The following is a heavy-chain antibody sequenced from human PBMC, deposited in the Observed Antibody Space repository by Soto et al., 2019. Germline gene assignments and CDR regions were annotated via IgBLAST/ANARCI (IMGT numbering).Heavy chain of an antibody. D-gene: IGHD1-26*01. J-gene: IGHJ4*02. V-gene: IGHV3-23*01. CDR1: GFTFSNYA. CDR3: AKALVGEVGAIDY. Sequence: GGSLRLSCTASGFTFSNYAMSWVRQAPGKGLEWVSAITRTDSTYYADSVKGRLTISRDNSRNTLYLPMNSLGAEDAALYYCAKALVGEVGAIDYWGQGTLVTVSS. CDR2: ITRTDST.